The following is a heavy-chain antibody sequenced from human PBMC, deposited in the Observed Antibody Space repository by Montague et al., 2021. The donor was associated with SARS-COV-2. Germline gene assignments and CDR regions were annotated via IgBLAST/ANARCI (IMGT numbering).Heavy chain of an antibody. CDR2: VTTSGTN. CDR1: GGSITGFS. CDR3: ARTPTRPLSLDS. Sequence: SETLSLTCAVSGGSITGFSWSWVRQPAGKGLEWIGRVTTSGTNNYSPSHRSRVTMSVDTSKNQFSLNLNSVTAADTAIYYCARTPTRPLSLDSWGQGTLVTVPS. V-gene: IGHV4-4*07. D-gene: IGHD6-6*01. J-gene: IGHJ4*02.